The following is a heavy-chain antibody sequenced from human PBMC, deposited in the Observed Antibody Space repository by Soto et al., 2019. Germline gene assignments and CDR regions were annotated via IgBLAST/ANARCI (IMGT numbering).Heavy chain of an antibody. D-gene: IGHD6-19*01. CDR3: ARQQWLVLNAFDI. J-gene: IGHJ3*02. CDR1: GGSISSYY. Sequence: QVQLQESGPGLVKPSETLSLTCTVSGGSISSYYWSWIRQPPGKGLEWIGYIYYSGSTNYNPSLKSRVTMSVDTSKNQFALKLSSVTAADMAVYYCARQQWLVLNAFDIWGKGTMVTVSS. CDR2: IYYSGST. V-gene: IGHV4-59*01.